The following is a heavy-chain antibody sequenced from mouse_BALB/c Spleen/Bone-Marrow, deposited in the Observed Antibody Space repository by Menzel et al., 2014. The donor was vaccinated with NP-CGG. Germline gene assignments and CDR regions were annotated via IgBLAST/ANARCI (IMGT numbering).Heavy chain of an antibody. V-gene: IGHV1-80*01. CDR1: GYVFSTYW. J-gene: IGHJ2*01. CDR3: ALGGIAVDY. CDR2: IYPGDGDT. D-gene: IGHD3-3*01. Sequence: QVQLQQSGAELVRPGSSVKISCESSGYVFSTYWINWVKQRPGQGLEWIGQIYPGDGDTDYNGKFKDKATLTADKSSNTAYMQLSSLTSEDPAVYFCALGGIAVDYWGQGTTLAVSS.